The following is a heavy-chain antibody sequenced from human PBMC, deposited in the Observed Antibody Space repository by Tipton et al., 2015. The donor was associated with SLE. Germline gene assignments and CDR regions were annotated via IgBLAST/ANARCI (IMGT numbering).Heavy chain of an antibody. Sequence: TLSLTCTVSGGSISSYYWSWIRQPPGKGLECIGYIYYSGSTNYNPSLKSRVTISVDTSKNQFSLKLSSVTAADTAVYYCARRRYSSSSRPYWYFDLWGRGTLVTVSS. CDR3: ARRRYSSSSRPYWYFDL. V-gene: IGHV4-59*08. D-gene: IGHD6-6*01. J-gene: IGHJ2*01. CDR2: IYYSGST. CDR1: GGSISSYY.